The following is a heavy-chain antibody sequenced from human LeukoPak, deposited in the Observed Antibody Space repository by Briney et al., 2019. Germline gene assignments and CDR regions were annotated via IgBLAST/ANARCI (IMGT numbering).Heavy chain of an antibody. J-gene: IGHJ4*02. Sequence: PSETLSLTCAVYGGSFSGYYWSWIRQPPGKGLEWIGEINHSGSTNYNPSLKSRVTISVDTSKNQFSLKLSSVTAADTAVYYCARGSPKSILRYFDWLLTPPYFDYWGQGTLVTVSS. CDR2: INHSGST. D-gene: IGHD3-9*01. CDR3: ARGSPKSILRYFDWLLTPPYFDY. CDR1: GGSFSGYY. V-gene: IGHV4-34*01.